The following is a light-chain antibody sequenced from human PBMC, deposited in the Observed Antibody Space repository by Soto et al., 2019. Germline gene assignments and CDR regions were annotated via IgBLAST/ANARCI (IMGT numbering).Light chain of an antibody. J-gene: IGKJ5*01. CDR2: GAS. Sequence: IVVNLSPGTLSLHPEERATLTCRASQSVSSSYLAWYQQKPGKAPRLLIYGASSRATGIPDRFSGSGSGTDFTLTISRLDPEDFAMYYCQQGSNCPRITLDQGGRLAIK. CDR1: QSVSSSY. CDR3: QQGSNCPRIT. V-gene: IGKV3D-20*02.